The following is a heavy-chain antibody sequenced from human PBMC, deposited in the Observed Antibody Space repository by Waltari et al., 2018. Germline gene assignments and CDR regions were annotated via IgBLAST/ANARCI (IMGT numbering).Heavy chain of an antibody. CDR1: GGSISNTSYY. V-gene: IGHV4-39*07. CDR3: ARQRQDDYHYYYMDA. D-gene: IGHD2-15*01. Sequence: QLQLQESGPGLVKPSETLSLTCSVSGGSISNTSYYWGWIRQPPGKGLEWIGTMYYDGTTYYNPALKSRVTISIDTSKNQFSLKVSSVTAADTAVYYCARQRQDDYHYYYMDAWGKGTTVTVSS. CDR2: MYYDGTT. J-gene: IGHJ6*03.